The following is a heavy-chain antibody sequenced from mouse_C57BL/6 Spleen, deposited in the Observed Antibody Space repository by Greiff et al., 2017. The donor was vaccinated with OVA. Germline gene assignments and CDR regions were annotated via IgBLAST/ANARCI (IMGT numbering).Heavy chain of an antibody. V-gene: IGHV2-2*01. CDR3: ARNRGYYGSSYRNYAMDY. D-gene: IGHD1-1*01. J-gene: IGHJ4*01. CDR2: IWSGGST. Sequence: VQLQESGPGLVQPSPSPSITCTVSGFSLTSYGVHWVRQSPGKGLEWLGVIWSGGSTDYNAAFISRLSISKDNSKSQVFFKMNRLQADDTAIYYCARNRGYYGSSYRNYAMDYWGQGTSVTVSS. CDR1: GFSLTSYG.